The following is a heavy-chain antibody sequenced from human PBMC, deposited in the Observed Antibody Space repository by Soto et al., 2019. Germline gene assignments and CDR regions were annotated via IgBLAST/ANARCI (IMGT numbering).Heavy chain of an antibody. J-gene: IGHJ4*02. D-gene: IGHD2-2*01. V-gene: IGHV3-30*18. CDR3: AKDLGGCSSTSCYADLSYYFDY. CDR1: GFTFSSYG. CDR2: ISYDGSNK. Sequence: QVQLVESGGGVVQPGRSLRLSCAASGFTFSSYGMHWVRQAPGKGLGWVAVISYDGSNKYDADSVKGRFTISIENSKNTLYLQMNSLRAADTAVYYCAKDLGGCSSTSCYADLSYYFDYWGQGTLVTVSS.